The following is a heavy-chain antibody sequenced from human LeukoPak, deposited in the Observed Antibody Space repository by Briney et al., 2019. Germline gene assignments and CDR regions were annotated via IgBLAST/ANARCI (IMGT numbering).Heavy chain of an antibody. Sequence: SETLSLTCTVSGGSISGNSYFWGWIRQPPGKGLEWIVSMYYSGSTYYNPSLKSRVTMSVDTSKNQFSLKLSSVTSTDTAVYYCATIVGSTKVDDWGQGTLVTVSS. CDR1: GGSISGNSYF. CDR2: MYYSGST. D-gene: IGHD1-26*01. CDR3: ATIVGSTKVDD. J-gene: IGHJ4*02. V-gene: IGHV4-39*01.